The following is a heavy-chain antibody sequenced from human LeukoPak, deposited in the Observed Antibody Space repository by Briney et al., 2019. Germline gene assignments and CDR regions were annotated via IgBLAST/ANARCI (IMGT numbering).Heavy chain of an antibody. CDR3: ARASISRVAPGYFDY. CDR2: VYYSGST. CDR1: GGSISSGGYY. Sequence: SETLSLTCTVSGGSISSGGYYWSWIRQHPGKGLGWIGYVYYSGSTYYNPSLKSRVTISVDTSKNQFSLKLSSVTAADTAVYYCARASISRVAPGYFDYWGQGTLVTVSS. J-gene: IGHJ4*02. D-gene: IGHD2/OR15-2a*01. V-gene: IGHV4-31*03.